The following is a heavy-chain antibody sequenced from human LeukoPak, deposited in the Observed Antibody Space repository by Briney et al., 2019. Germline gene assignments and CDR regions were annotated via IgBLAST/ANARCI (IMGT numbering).Heavy chain of an antibody. D-gene: IGHD3-22*01. Sequence: GGSLRLSCAASGFTISNYAMSWVRQAPGKGLEWVSAISGNGGGTYYADSVKGRFTISRDNSKNTLYLQMKSLRAEDTAVYYCAKGTKVIVVDNYFDYWGQGTLVTVSS. CDR2: ISGNGGGT. CDR3: AKGTKVIVVDNYFDY. V-gene: IGHV3-23*01. CDR1: GFTISNYA. J-gene: IGHJ4*02.